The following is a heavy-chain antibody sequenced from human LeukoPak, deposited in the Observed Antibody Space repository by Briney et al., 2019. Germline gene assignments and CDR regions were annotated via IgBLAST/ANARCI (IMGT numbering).Heavy chain of an antibody. J-gene: IGHJ4*02. D-gene: IGHD6-19*01. CDR3: ARTPAGWYIDY. Sequence: GGSLRLSCAASGFTFSSYWMHWVRQAPGKGLVWVSRINSDGSSTSYADSVKGRFTISRDNAENTLYLQMNSLRAEDTAVYYCARTPAGWYIDYWGQGTLVTVSS. V-gene: IGHV3-74*01. CDR2: INSDGSST. CDR1: GFTFSSYW.